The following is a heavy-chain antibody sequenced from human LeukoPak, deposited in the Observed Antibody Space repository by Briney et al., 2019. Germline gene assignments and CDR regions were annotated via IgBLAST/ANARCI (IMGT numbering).Heavy chain of an antibody. V-gene: IGHV3-74*01. CDR3: VRDVMGATGGSGY. D-gene: IGHD1-26*01. CDR2: INSDGSAT. J-gene: IGHJ4*02. Sequence: PGGSLRLSCAASGLTFSTHWMYWVRQAPGKGLVWVSRINSDGSATGYADSVKGRFTISRDNVKNTLYLQMNSLRAEDTAVYYCVRDVMGATGGSGYWGQGTLVTVSS. CDR1: GLTFSTHW.